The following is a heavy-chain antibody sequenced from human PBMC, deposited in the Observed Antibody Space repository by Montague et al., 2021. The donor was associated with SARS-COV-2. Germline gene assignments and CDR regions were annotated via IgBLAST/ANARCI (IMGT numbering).Heavy chain of an antibody. J-gene: IGHJ4*02. CDR3: VRDRAPSGSGTFFDY. Sequence: SETLSLTCTVSGDSVSHDYWTWIRQPPGKGLEWIGYVYYSRSSSYNPSLRSRVSIAVDTSKNQFSLKLSTVTAADTAMYYCVRDRAPSGSGTFFDYWGQGTLVAVSS. V-gene: IGHV4-59*02. CDR2: VYYSRSS. D-gene: IGHD1-26*01. CDR1: GDSVSHDY.